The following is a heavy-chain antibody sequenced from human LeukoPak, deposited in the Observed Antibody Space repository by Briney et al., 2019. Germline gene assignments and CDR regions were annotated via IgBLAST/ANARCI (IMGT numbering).Heavy chain of an antibody. Sequence: GGSLRLFCAASGFTFSNAWMSWVRQATGKGLEWVGRIKSKTDGGTTDYAAPVKGRFTISRDDSKNTLYLQMNSLKTEDTAVYYCTTDNWYSSGWYDDGIDYWGQGTLVTVSS. J-gene: IGHJ4*02. D-gene: IGHD6-19*01. CDR2: IKSKTDGGTT. CDR1: GFTFSNAW. V-gene: IGHV3-15*01. CDR3: TTDNWYSSGWYDDGIDY.